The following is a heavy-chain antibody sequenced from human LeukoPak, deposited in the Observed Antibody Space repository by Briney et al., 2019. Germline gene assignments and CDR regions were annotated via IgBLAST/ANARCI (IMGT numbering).Heavy chain of an antibody. J-gene: IGHJ4*02. CDR2: IYYSGST. CDR1: GFTFSSYS. V-gene: IGHV4-59*01. CDR3: ARGEYYYGSGSYFDY. D-gene: IGHD3-10*01. Sequence: GSLRLSCAASGFTFSSYSMNWIRQPPGKGLEWIGYIYYSGSTNYNPSLKSRVTISVDTSKNQFSLKLSSVTAADTAVYYCARGEYYYGSGSYFDYWGQGTLVTVSS.